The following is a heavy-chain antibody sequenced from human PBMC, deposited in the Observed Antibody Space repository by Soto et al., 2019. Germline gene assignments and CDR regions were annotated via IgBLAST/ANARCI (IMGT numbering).Heavy chain of an antibody. J-gene: IGHJ6*02. V-gene: IGHV1-69*01. CDR2: IIPIFGTA. Sequence: QVQLVQSGAEVKKPGSSVKVSCKASGGTFSSYAISWVRQAPGQGLEWMGGIIPIFGTANYAQKFQGRVTIPADESTSTAYMELSSLRSEDTAVYYCARLLTYDYVWGSYRFYGMDVWGQGTTVTVSS. CDR1: GGTFSSYA. CDR3: ARLLTYDYVWGSYRFYGMDV. D-gene: IGHD3-16*02.